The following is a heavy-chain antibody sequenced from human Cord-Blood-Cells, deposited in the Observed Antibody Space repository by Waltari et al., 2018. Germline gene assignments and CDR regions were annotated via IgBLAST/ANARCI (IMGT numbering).Heavy chain of an antibody. Sequence: QVQLVDSGGGVVQPGRSLGLSCAASGFTFSSYGMPWVRQAPGKGLEWVAVISYDGSKKYYADSVKGRFTISRDNSKNTLYLQMNSLRAEDTAVYYCAKDRWGGSSSLIDYWGQGTLVTVSS. V-gene: IGHV3-30*18. CDR3: AKDRWGGSSSLIDY. CDR2: ISYDGSKK. D-gene: IGHD6-13*01. J-gene: IGHJ4*02. CDR1: GFTFSSYG.